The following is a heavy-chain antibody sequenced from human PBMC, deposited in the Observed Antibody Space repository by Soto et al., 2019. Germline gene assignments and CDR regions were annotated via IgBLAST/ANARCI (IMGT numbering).Heavy chain of an antibody. J-gene: IGHJ4*02. CDR3: LRGNSGYRNFDH. Sequence: PGGSLRLSCAASGFTISSYWMHWVRQAPGKGLVWVSRIKGDGSGTNYADSVKGRFTISRDNAKNTLYLQLNSLRAEDTAVYYCLRGNSGYRNFDHWGQGTRVTVSS. V-gene: IGHV3-74*01. CDR2: IKGDGSGT. CDR1: GFTISSYW. D-gene: IGHD5-12*01.